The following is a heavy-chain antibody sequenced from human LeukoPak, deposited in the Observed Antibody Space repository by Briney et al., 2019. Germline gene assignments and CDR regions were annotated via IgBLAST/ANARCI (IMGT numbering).Heavy chain of an antibody. Sequence: SQTLSLTCTVSGGSTSSGDDYRSWIRQPPGKGLEWIGYIYYSGSTYYNPSLKSRVTISVDTSKNQFSLKLSSVTAADTALYYCAREGSSHDAFDIWGQGTVVTVSS. J-gene: IGHJ3*02. CDR1: GGSTSSGDDY. CDR3: AREGSSHDAFDI. V-gene: IGHV4-30-4*08. CDR2: IYYSGST. D-gene: IGHD3-10*01.